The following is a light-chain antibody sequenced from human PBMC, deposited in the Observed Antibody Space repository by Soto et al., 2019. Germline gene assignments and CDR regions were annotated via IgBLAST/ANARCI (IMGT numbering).Light chain of an antibody. J-gene: IGKJ2*01. CDR2: VSS. CDR3: QESGVSPVT. Sequence: EIVLTQSPGTLSLSPGEGATLSCRASQTVSDNYLAWYQQTPGQAPRLRIYVSSSRAIGIPERFSGSVSVTEFTLTISILKPEDFAVYYWQESGVSPVTFAKRTKVEI. CDR1: QTVSDNY. V-gene: IGKV3-20*01.